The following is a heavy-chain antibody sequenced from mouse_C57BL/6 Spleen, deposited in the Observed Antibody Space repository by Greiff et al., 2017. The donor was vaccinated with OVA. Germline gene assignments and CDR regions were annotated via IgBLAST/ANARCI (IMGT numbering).Heavy chain of an antibody. CDR1: GFTFSDFY. J-gene: IGHJ4*01. Sequence: EVKLMESGGGLVQSGRSLRLSCATSGFTFSDFYMEWVRQAPGKGLEWIAASRNKANDYTTEYSASVKGRFIVSRDTSQSILYLQMNALRAEDTDIYYCARVPEPYAMDDWGQGTAVTVSS. D-gene: IGHD6-1*01. V-gene: IGHV7-1*01. CDR3: ARVPEPYAMDD. CDR2: SRNKANDYTT.